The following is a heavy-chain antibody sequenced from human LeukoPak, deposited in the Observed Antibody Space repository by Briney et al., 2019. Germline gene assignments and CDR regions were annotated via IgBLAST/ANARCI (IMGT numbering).Heavy chain of an antibody. CDR3: AREWELGY. J-gene: IGHJ4*02. D-gene: IGHD1-26*01. V-gene: IGHV3-48*01. CDR1: GFTFSSHS. Sequence: GGSLRLSCAASGFTFSSHSMNWVRQAPGKGLEWVSYISSTSSTIYYADSVKGRFTVSRDNAKNSLYLQMNSLRAEDTAVYYCAREWELGYWGQGTLVTVSS. CDR2: ISSTSSTI.